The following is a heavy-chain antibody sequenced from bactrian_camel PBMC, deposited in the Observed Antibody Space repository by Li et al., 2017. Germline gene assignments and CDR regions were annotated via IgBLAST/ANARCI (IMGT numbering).Heavy chain of an antibody. CDR1: GYISSQHC. CDR2: IRRTGET. J-gene: IGHJ4*01. V-gene: IGHV3S53*01. CDR3: AADLGPPLRVFDQRDY. Sequence: VQLVESGGGSVQSGGSLRLSCTHSGYISSQHCVGWYRQAPGREREMVSTIRRTGETDYADSVKGRFTISLDTDKSTLYLQMDRLKTEDTAVYYCAADLGPPLRVFDQRDYWGQGTQVTVS. D-gene: IGHD5*01.